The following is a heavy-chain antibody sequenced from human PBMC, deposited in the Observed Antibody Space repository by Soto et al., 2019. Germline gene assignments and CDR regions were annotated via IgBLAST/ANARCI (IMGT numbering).Heavy chain of an antibody. CDR1: GGSMVSYH. V-gene: IGHV4-59*01. Sequence: QVLLQESGPGQVKPSETRSLPCTFSGGSMVSYHWSWVRQPPGKGLEWIASVYYPGTTNYNPSLGSRVTISIDAPENQISLKLTSVTAADTAFYYCARDTVLTGMFDFWGQGTLVTVSS. CDR3: ARDTVLTGMFDF. J-gene: IGHJ4*02. D-gene: IGHD4-17*01. CDR2: VYYPGTT.